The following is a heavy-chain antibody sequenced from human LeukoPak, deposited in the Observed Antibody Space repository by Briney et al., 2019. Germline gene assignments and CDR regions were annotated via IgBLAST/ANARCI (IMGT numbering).Heavy chain of an antibody. J-gene: IGHJ6*03. D-gene: IGHD5-24*01. Sequence: GGSLRLSCAASGFTFSSYSMNWVRQAPGKGLEWVSSISSSSYIYYADSVKGRFTISRDNAKNSLYLQMNSLRAGDTAVYYCARTDGYNSPYYYYYMDVWGKGTTVTVSS. CDR2: ISSSSYI. CDR1: GFTFSSYS. CDR3: ARTDGYNSPYYYYYMDV. V-gene: IGHV3-21*01.